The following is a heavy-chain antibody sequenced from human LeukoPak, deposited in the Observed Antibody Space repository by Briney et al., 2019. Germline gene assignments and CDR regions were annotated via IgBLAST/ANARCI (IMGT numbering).Heavy chain of an antibody. D-gene: IGHD6-13*01. CDR1: GFTVSTNY. CDR3: ARARIAAAAYYFDY. V-gene: IGHV3-53*01. CDR2: IYSGGST. J-gene: IGHJ4*02. Sequence: GSLRLSCAASGFTVSTNYMSWVRQAPGEGLGWVSIIYSGGSTSYADSVRGRFTISRDNSKNTLYLQMNSLRAEDTAVYYCARARIAAAAYYFDYWGQGTLVTVSS.